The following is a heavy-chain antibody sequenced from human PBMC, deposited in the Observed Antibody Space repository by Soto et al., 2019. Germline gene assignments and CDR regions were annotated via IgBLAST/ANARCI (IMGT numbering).Heavy chain of an antibody. Sequence: GASVTVSCTASGYTFISYGISWVRQAPGQGLEWMGWISAHSGNTKYVEKFKDRVTMTIGTSTSTAYMELRSLRSDDTAIYYCARHPGGTPLYSGYDYYFDYWGLGTLVTVSS. J-gene: IGHJ4*02. CDR2: ISAHSGNT. V-gene: IGHV1-18*01. CDR3: ARHPGGTPLYSGYDYYFDY. CDR1: GYTFISYG. D-gene: IGHD5-12*01.